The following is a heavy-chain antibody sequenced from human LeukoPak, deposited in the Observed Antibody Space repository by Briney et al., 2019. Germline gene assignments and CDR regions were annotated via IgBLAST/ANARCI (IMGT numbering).Heavy chain of an antibody. V-gene: IGHV4-38-2*02. J-gene: IGHJ5*02. CDR1: GYSISSGYY. CDR3: ARFSSSTSTPFGP. Sequence: SETLSLTCTVSGYSISSGYYWGWIRQPPGKGLEWIGSIYHSGGTYYNPSLKSRVTISVDTSKNQFSLKLSSVTAADTAVYYCARFSSSTSTPFGPWGQGTLVTVSS. D-gene: IGHD2-2*01. CDR2: IYHSGGT.